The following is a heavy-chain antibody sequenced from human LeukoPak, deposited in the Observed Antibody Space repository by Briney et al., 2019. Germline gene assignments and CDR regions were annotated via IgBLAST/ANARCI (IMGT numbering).Heavy chain of an antibody. CDR2: ISYDGSNK. D-gene: IGHD3-3*01. Sequence: GGSLRLSCEVSGFAYSSNAMHWVRQAPGKGLEWVAVISYDGSNKNFADSVKGRFTVSRDNSKHTLYLHMNSLRSDDTAMYYCATGGKFDFWSGYHIDNWGQGTLVTVSS. CDR1: GFAYSSNA. CDR3: ATGGKFDFWSGYHIDN. J-gene: IGHJ4*02. V-gene: IGHV3-30*04.